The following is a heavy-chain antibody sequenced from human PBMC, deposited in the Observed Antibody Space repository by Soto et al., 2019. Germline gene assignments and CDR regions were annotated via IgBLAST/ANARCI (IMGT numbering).Heavy chain of an antibody. D-gene: IGHD2-21*02. J-gene: IGHJ3*01. CDR3: TKRGYCNILDCYDAFDV. Sequence: EVHLLESGGGLVQPGGSRRLSCEASGLTFSSSAMNWVRQAPGKGLEWVSRFSGSGDGTLYADSVKGRFTISRDNSKNTLYLHMTSLRGEDTAVYYCTKRGYCNILDCYDAFDVWGQGTLVTVSS. CDR1: GLTFSSSA. V-gene: IGHV3-23*01. CDR2: FSGSGDGT.